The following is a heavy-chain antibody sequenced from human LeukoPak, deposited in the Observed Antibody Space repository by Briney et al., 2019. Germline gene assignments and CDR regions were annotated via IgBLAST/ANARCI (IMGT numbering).Heavy chain of an antibody. J-gene: IGHJ5*02. CDR2: ISYDGSDK. CDR1: AFTFSSYG. CDR3: AKAVGYCSSTSCYNWFDP. V-gene: IGHV3-30*18. D-gene: IGHD2-2*01. Sequence: GGSLRLSCAASAFTFSSYGMHWVRQAPGKGLEWVAVISYDGSDKYYADSVKGRFTISRDNAKNSLYLQMNSLRAEDTALYYCAKAVGYCSSTSCYNWFDPWGQGTLVTVSS.